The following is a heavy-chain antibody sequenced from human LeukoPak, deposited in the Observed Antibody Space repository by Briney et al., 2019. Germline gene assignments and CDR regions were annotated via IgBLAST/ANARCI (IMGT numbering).Heavy chain of an antibody. CDR1: GGSIGSSNYF. D-gene: IGHD5-24*01. J-gene: IGHJ4*02. V-gene: IGHV4-39*01. Sequence: SETLSLTCTVSGGSIGSSNYFWGWIRQTPGMGLEWLGSIYYSGTIYYNPSLKSRVTISVDTSKNQFSLRLRSVTAADTAVYYCARHEEEDGYNAKTFDYWGQGTLVTVSS. CDR3: ARHEEEDGYNAKTFDY. CDR2: IYYSGTI.